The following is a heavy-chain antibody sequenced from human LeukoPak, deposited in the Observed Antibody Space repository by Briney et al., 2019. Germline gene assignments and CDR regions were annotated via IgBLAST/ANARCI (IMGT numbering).Heavy chain of an antibody. CDR1: GGSFSGYY. CDR2: INHSGST. Sequence: SETLSLTCAVYGGSFSGYYWSWIRQPPGKGLEWIGEINHSGSTNYNPSLKSRVTISMDTSKTQFSLKLRSVTAADTAVYYCARGVGAETAGNYWGQGTLVTVSS. D-gene: IGHD1-26*01. J-gene: IGHJ4*02. V-gene: IGHV4-34*01. CDR3: ARGVGAETAGNY.